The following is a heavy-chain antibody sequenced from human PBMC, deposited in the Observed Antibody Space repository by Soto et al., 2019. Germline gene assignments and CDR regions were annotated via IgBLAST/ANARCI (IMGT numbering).Heavy chain of an antibody. Sequence: EVQLVESGGGLVQPGRSLRLSCAASGFTFDDYAMHWVRQVPGKGLEWVSGISWNSGSIAYADSVKGRFTISRDNAKNSLYLQMHRLRGEDTALYYCAKGAAGGHNWFDPWGQGAPVTVSS. D-gene: IGHD6-13*01. V-gene: IGHV3-9*01. J-gene: IGHJ5*02. CDR3: AKGAAGGHNWFDP. CDR1: GFTFDDYA. CDR2: ISWNSGSI.